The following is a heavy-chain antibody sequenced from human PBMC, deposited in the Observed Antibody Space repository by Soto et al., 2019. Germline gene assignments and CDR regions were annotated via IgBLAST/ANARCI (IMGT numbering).Heavy chain of an antibody. Sequence: QVQLVQSGGEVKKPGASVKLSCTASGYTFTSYGISWVRQPPAQGLEWMGSISAYNGKTNYAQNVQGRVTMTTDTSTRTAYMELRSLRSDDTAVYYCARGGDVNYYNGMDVWGQGTTVTVSS. D-gene: IGHD5-12*01. CDR2: ISAYNGKT. J-gene: IGHJ6*02. CDR1: GYTFTSYG. CDR3: ARGGDVNYYNGMDV. V-gene: IGHV1-18*01.